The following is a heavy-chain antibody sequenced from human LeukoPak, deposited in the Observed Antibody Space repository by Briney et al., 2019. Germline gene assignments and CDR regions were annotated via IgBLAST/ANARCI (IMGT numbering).Heavy chain of an antibody. CDR3: ARESEGTRYYFDY. V-gene: IGHV4-59*01. CDR1: GGSISSYY. D-gene: IGHD4-17*01. J-gene: IGHJ4*02. CDR2: IYYGGST. Sequence: KPSETLSLTCTVSGGSISSYYWSWIRQPPGKGLEWIGYIYYGGSTNYNPSLKSRVTISVDTSKNQFSLKLSSVTAADTAVYYCARESEGTRYYFDYWGQGTLVTVSS.